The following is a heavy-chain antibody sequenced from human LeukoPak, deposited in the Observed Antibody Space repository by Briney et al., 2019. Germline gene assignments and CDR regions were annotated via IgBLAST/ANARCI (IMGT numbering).Heavy chain of an antibody. CDR3: TRDPHALDY. CDR2: ITSSSSPI. V-gene: IGHV3-48*02. J-gene: IGHJ4*02. CDR1: GFTFSSYS. Sequence: SGGSLRLSCAASGFTFSSYSMNWVRQAPGKGLEWVSYITSSSSPIYYADPVKGRFTIARDNAKNSLFLQMNSLRDEDTAVYYCTRDPHALDYWGQGTLVTVSS.